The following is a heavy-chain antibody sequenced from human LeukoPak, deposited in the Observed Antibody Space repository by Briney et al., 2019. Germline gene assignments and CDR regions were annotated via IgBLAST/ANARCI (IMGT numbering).Heavy chain of an antibody. D-gene: IGHD5-18*01. J-gene: IGHJ5*02. V-gene: IGHV5-10-1*01. Sequence: GESLMISCKGSGYSFTSYWISWVRQMPGKDLEWMGRVDPSDSYTKYSPSFQGHVTISADKSISTAYLQWSSLKASDTAMYYCALYPAVDTAMVSWFDPWGQGTLVTVSS. CDR1: GYSFTSYW. CDR3: ALYPAVDTAMVSWFDP. CDR2: VDPSDSYT.